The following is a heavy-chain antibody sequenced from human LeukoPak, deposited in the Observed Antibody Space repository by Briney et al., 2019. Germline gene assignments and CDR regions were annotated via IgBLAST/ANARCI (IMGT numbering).Heavy chain of an antibody. Sequence: LSGGSLRLSCAASGNYWMHWVRQAPGKGLVWVSHINSDGSWTSYADSVKGRFTISKDNAKNTVYLQMNSLRAEDTAVYYCAKQLGYCSDGSCYFPYWGQGTLVTVSS. CDR3: AKQLGYCSDGSCYFPY. J-gene: IGHJ4*02. CDR1: GNYW. CDR2: INSDGSWT. V-gene: IGHV3-74*01. D-gene: IGHD2-15*01.